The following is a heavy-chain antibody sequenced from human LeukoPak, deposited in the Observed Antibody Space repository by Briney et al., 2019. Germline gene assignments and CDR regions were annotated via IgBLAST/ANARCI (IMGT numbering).Heavy chain of an antibody. D-gene: IGHD1-26*01. CDR3: AGSGATRWGIDAFDI. J-gene: IGHJ3*02. Sequence: GGSLRLSCAASGFTFSSYWMSWVRQAPGKGLEWVANIKQDGSEKYYVDSVKGRFTISRDNAKNSLYLQMNSLRAEDTAVYYCAGSGATRWGIDAFDIWGQGTMVTVSS. CDR1: GFTFSSYW. V-gene: IGHV3-7*01. CDR2: IKQDGSEK.